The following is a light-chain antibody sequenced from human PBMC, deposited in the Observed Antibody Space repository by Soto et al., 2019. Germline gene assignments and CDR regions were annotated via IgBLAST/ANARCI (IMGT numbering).Light chain of an antibody. CDR3: QQYSICWT. Sequence: DIQMTQSPSTLSASVGDRVTMTCRASQSISSWLAWYQQKPGKAPKLLIYKASTLESGVPSKFSGSGSGTDFTLTISSLQHDDFATYYCQQYSICWTVGRGTKVDIK. V-gene: IGKV1-5*03. CDR2: KAS. J-gene: IGKJ1*01. CDR1: QSISSW.